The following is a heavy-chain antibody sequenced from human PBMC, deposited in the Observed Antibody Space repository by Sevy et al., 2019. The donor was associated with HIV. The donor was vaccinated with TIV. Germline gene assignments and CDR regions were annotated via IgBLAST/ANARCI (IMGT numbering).Heavy chain of an antibody. CDR3: ARGPSETWSAYYSGREFFQH. CDR1: GGSIGSDY. V-gene: IGHV4-59*01. CDR2: IHYSGTS. Sequence: SETLSLTCNVSGGSIGSDYWSWIRQPPGKGLEWIGSIHYSGTSSYNPSLKSRVTMSVDTSKNHFSVRLSSVTAADTAVYYCARGPSETWSAYYSGREFFQHWGQGSLVTVSS. D-gene: IGHD3-3*01. J-gene: IGHJ1*01.